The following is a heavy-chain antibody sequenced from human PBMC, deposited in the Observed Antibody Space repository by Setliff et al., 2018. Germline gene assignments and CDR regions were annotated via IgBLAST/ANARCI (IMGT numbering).Heavy chain of an antibody. D-gene: IGHD4-4*01. Sequence: PGGSLRLSCAASGFTFSSYSMNWVRQAPGKGLEWVSYISSSSSTIYYADSVKGRFTISRDNAKNSLYLQMNSLRAEDTAVHYCLVTAAPDNWFDPLGQGTLVTVSS. V-gene: IGHV3-48*01. CDR2: ISSSSSTI. CDR1: GFTFSSYS. CDR3: LVTAAPDNWFDP. J-gene: IGHJ5*02.